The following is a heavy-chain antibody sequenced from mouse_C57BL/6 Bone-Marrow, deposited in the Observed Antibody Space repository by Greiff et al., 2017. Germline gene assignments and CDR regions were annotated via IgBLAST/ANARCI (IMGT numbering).Heavy chain of an antibody. V-gene: IGHV2-2*01. Sequence: VQLQQSGPGLVQPSQSLSITCTVSGFSLTSYGVHWVRQSPGKGLEWLGVIWSGGSTDYNAAFISRLSISKDNSKSQVFFKMNSLQADDTAIYYWARNLWGCAYWGQGTLVTVSA. CDR2: IWSGGST. J-gene: IGHJ3*01. D-gene: IGHD6-2*01. CDR1: GFSLTSYG. CDR3: ARNLWGCAY.